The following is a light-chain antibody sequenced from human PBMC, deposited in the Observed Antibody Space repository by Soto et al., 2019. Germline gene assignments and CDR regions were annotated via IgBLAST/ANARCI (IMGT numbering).Light chain of an antibody. CDR3: QQYITWPPMYT. CDR2: GSS. J-gene: IGKJ2*01. V-gene: IGKV3-15*01. Sequence: EIVMTQSPATLSVSPGERVTLSSTASESVNSNLAWYQQNPGQAPRLLFYGSSSRATGIPLRFSGSGSGTEFTLTISSLQSEDVSVYYCQQYITWPPMYTFGQGTQLPIK. CDR1: ESVNSN.